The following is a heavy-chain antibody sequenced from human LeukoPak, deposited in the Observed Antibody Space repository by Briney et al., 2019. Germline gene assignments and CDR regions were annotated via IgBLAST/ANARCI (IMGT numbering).Heavy chain of an antibody. CDR1: GGSFSGYY. CDR3: ARVGNRGFGY. J-gene: IGHJ4*02. CDR2: INHSGST. V-gene: IGHV4-34*01. Sequence: SETLSLTCAVYGGSFSGYYWSWIRQPPGKGLEWIGEINHSGSTNYNPSLKSRVTISVDTSKNQFSLKLSSVTAADTAVYYCARVGNRGFGYWGQGTLVTVSS. D-gene: IGHD3-10*01.